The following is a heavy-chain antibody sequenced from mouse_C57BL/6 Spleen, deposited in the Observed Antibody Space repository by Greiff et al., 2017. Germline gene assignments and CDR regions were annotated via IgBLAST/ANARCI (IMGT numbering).Heavy chain of an antibody. CDR1: GYTFTGYW. J-gene: IGHJ3*01. CDR2: ILPGSGST. V-gene: IGHV1-9*01. Sequence: QVQLQQSGAELMKPGASVKLSCKATGYTFTGYWIEWVKQRPGHGLEWIGEILPGSGSTNYNEKFKGKATFTADTSSNTACMQLSSLTTEDSAIYSCDPGDGSYGFAYWGQGTLVTVSA. D-gene: IGHD1-1*02. CDR3: DPGDGSYGFAY.